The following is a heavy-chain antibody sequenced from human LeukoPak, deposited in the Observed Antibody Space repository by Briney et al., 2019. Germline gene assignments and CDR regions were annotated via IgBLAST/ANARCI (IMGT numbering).Heavy chain of an antibody. CDR2: INAGNGNT. J-gene: IGHJ6*03. D-gene: IGHD2-15*01. V-gene: IGHV1-3*01. CDR3: ARGRDMEDYMDV. CDR1: GYTFTSYA. Sequence: ASVKVSCKASGYTFTSYAMHWVRQAPGQRLEWMGWINAGNGNTKYSQKFQGRVTITRDTSASTAYMELSSLRSDDTAVYYCARGRDMEDYMDVWGKGTTVTVSS.